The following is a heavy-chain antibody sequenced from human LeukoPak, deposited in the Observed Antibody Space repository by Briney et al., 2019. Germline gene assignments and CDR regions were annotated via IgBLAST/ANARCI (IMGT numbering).Heavy chain of an antibody. CDR3: ARDVVAAPGTWDY. CDR2: IYSSGST. V-gene: IGHV4-59*12. CDR1: GGSISSYY. D-gene: IGHD6-13*01. J-gene: IGHJ4*02. Sequence: SETLSLTCGVSGGSISSYYWSWIRQAPGKGLEWIGYIYSSGSTNYNPSLKGRLTISVDTSKNQFSLKLSSVTAADTAVYYCARDVVAAPGTWDYWGQGTLVTVSS.